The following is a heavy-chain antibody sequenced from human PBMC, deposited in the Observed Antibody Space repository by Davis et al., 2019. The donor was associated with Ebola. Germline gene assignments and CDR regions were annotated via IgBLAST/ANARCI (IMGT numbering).Heavy chain of an antibody. D-gene: IGHD1-14*01. CDR3: ARDRNVTTVPYYYGMDV. CDR1: GFTFSSYG. Sequence: GGSLRLSCAASGFTFSSYGMHWVRQAPGKGLGWVAVIWYDGSNKYYADSVKGRFTISRDNSKNTLYLQMNSLRAEDTAVYYCARDRNVTTVPYYYGMDVWGQGTTVTVSS. V-gene: IGHV3-33*01. CDR2: IWYDGSNK. J-gene: IGHJ6*02.